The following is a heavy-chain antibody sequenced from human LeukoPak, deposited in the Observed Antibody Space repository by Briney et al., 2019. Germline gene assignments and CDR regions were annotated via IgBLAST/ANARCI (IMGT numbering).Heavy chain of an antibody. CDR3: ARGRRNEAIDY. CDR1: GFTFTDYY. CDR2: ISSSGTTI. D-gene: IGHD1-14*01. V-gene: IGHV3-11*01. Sequence: GGSLRLSCAASGFTFTDYYMSWIRQAPGKGLEWVSYISSSGTTIYYADSVKGRFTISRDNAKNSLYLQMNSLRAEDTAVYYCARGRRNEAIDYWGQGTLVTVSS. J-gene: IGHJ4*02.